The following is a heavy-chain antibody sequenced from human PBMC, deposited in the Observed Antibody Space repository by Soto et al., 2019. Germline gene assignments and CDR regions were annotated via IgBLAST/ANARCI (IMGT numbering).Heavy chain of an antibody. Sequence: PSETLSLTCTVSGGSISSGGYYWSWIRQHPGKGLEWIGYIYYGGSTYYNPSLKSRVTISVDTSKNQFSLKLSSVTAADTAVYYCARALDYYDSSGYLYDFDYWGQGTLVTVSS. V-gene: IGHV4-31*03. D-gene: IGHD3-22*01. CDR3: ARALDYYDSSGYLYDFDY. J-gene: IGHJ4*02. CDR1: GGSISSGGYY. CDR2: IYYGGST.